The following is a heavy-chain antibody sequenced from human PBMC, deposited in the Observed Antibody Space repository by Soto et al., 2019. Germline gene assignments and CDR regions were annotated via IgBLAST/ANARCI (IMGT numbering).Heavy chain of an antibody. D-gene: IGHD4-17*01. Sequence: SETLSLTXTVSGGSISSGDYYWSWIRQPPGKGLEWIGYIYYSGSTYYNPSLKSRVTISVDTSKNQFSLKLSSVTAADTAVYYCASSLDYGGNRFYYYGMDVWGQGTTVTVSS. CDR1: GGSISSGDYY. V-gene: IGHV4-30-4*01. CDR3: ASSLDYGGNRFYYYGMDV. J-gene: IGHJ6*02. CDR2: IYYSGST.